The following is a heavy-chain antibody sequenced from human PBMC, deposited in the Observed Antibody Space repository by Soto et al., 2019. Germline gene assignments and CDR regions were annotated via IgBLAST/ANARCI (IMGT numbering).Heavy chain of an antibody. J-gene: IGHJ4*02. Sequence: PSETLSLTCTVSGGSLSTYYCNWIRQSAGKGLEWIGRIDASGNTDYSPSLKSRVTLSVDTSKTQFSLNLSSVTAADTARYYCARGGHDFWSGTFDYWGQGKVVTVSS. CDR3: ARGGHDFWSGTFDY. D-gene: IGHD3-3*01. CDR1: GGSLSTYY. CDR2: IDASGNT. V-gene: IGHV4-4*07.